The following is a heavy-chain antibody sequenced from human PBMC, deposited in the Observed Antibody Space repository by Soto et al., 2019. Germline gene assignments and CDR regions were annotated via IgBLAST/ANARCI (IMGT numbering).Heavy chain of an antibody. D-gene: IGHD4-17*01. CDR1: GGSISSYY. Sequence: QVQLQESGPGLVKPSETLSLTCTVSGGSISSYYWSWIRQPAGKGLEWIGRIYTSGGTNYNPSLKSRVTMSVDTAKNHFSLKRSSVTAADTAVYYCARDIHDYGDYSANWFDPWGQGTLYTVSS. J-gene: IGHJ5*02. V-gene: IGHV4-4*07. CDR3: ARDIHDYGDYSANWFDP. CDR2: IYTSGGT.